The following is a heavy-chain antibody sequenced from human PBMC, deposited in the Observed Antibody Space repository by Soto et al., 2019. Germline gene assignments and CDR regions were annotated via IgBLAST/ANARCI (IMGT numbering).Heavy chain of an antibody. CDR3: ARAIQDDFWSGYYTADY. V-gene: IGHV3-30-3*01. CDR2: ISYDGSNK. J-gene: IGHJ4*02. CDR1: GFTFSSYA. Sequence: QVQLVESGGGVVQPGRSLRLSCAASGFTFSSYAMHWVRQAPGKGLEWVAVISYDGSNKYYADSVKGRFTISRDNSKNTLYLQMNSLRAEETAVYYCARAIQDDFWSGYYTADYWGQGTLVTVSS. D-gene: IGHD3-3*01.